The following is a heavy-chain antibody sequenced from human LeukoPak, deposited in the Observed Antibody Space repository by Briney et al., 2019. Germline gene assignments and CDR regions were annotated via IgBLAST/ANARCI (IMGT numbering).Heavy chain of an antibody. Sequence: GGSLRLSCAASGFTFSSYAMSWVRQAPGKGLEWMANIKQDGSEKFYVDSVKGRFSISRDNAKNSLYLQLNSLRAEDTAVYYCARVHSWAYWYFDLWGRGTLVTVSS. V-gene: IGHV3-7*01. CDR3: ARVHSWAYWYFDL. CDR2: IKQDGSEK. D-gene: IGHD6-13*01. CDR1: GFTFSSYA. J-gene: IGHJ2*01.